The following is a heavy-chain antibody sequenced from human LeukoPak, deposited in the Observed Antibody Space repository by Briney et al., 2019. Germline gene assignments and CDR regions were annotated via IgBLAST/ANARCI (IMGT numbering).Heavy chain of an antibody. V-gene: IGHV3-33*01. CDR2: IWYDGSNK. J-gene: IGHJ4*02. CDR1: GFTFNNYG. Sequence: GGSLRLSCAASGFTFNNYGMHWVRQAPGKGLEWVAVIWYDGSNKYYADSVKGRFTISRDNFKNTLYLQMNSLRAEDTAVYYCARDLSRVHSAYYFDYWGQGTPVTASS. CDR3: ARDLSRVHSAYYFDY. D-gene: IGHD5/OR15-5a*01.